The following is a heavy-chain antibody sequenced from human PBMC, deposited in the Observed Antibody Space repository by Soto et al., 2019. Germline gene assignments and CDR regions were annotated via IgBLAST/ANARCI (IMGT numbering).Heavy chain of an antibody. V-gene: IGHV4-59*08. CDR3: ARHCSGGSCYSGAEYFQH. D-gene: IGHD2-15*01. CDR1: SGSISSYY. J-gene: IGHJ1*01. Sequence: QVQLQESGPGLVKPSETLSLTCTVSSGSISSYYWSWIRQPPGKGLEWIGYIYYSGSTKYNPSLTTRVTMSSDTSQNQFSLRLSSVTAADTAVYFCARHCSGGSCYSGAEYFQHWGQGILVTVSS. CDR2: IYYSGST.